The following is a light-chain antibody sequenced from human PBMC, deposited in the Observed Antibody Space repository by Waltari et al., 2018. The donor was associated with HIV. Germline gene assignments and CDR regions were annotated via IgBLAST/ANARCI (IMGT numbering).Light chain of an antibody. CDR1: RSNIGRKT. CDR3: AAWEDSLNGPNYV. J-gene: IGLJ1*01. CDR2: SNN. Sequence: QSVLTQPPSASGAPGQSVIISCSGSRSNIGRKTVNWYRQLPGTAPKLLIYSNNQRPSGVPDRFSGSKSGTSASLAISGLQSGDEADYYCAAWEDSLNGPNYVFGSGTTVTVL. V-gene: IGLV1-44*01.